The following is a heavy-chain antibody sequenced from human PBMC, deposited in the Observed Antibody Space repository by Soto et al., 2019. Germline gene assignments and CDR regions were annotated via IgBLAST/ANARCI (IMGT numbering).Heavy chain of an antibody. J-gene: IGHJ3*02. V-gene: IGHV1-3*01. CDR1: GYTFTSYA. CDR3: ATAAYDLLTGYYNGGAFAI. Sequence: GAPMKVSCKASGYTFTSYAMHLVRPAPGQKLEWMGWINAGNGNTKYSQKFQGRVTITRDTSTSTGYMELRSLRSDDTAVYYCATAAYDLLTGYYNGGAFAIWGQGTMVTVSS. D-gene: IGHD3-9*01. CDR2: INAGNGNT.